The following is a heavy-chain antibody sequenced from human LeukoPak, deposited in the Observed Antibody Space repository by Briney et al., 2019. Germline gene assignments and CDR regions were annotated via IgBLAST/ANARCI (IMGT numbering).Heavy chain of an antibody. J-gene: IGHJ6*02. Sequence: GGSLRLSCAASGFTFSDYSMNWVRQAPGKGLEWVSSISSTSSYIYYADSVKGRFTISRDNAKNSLYLQMNSLRAEDTALYYCARRAYCGGDCYSGSYYYGMDVWGQGTTVTVSS. CDR2: ISSTSSYI. V-gene: IGHV3-21*01. CDR1: GFTFSDYS. CDR3: ARRAYCGGDCYSGSYYYGMDV. D-gene: IGHD2-21*02.